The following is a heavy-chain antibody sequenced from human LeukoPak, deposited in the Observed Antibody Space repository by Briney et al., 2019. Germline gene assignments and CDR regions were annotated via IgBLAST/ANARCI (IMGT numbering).Heavy chain of an antibody. V-gene: IGHV4-61*01. J-gene: IGHJ6*04. Sequence: SETLSLTCTVSGGSASSGSYYGSWIRQPPGKGLEWIGYIYYSGSTNYNPSLKSRVTISVDTSKNQFSLKLSSVTAADTAVYYCARALPGMDVWGKGTTVTVSS. CDR1: GGSASSGSYY. CDR3: ARALPGMDV. CDR2: IYYSGST.